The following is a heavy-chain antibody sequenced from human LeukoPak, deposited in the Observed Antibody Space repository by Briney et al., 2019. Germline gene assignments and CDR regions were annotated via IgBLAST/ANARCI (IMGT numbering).Heavy chain of an antibody. CDR2: IYTSGST. CDR3: ARGLSSSWVRAEYFQH. V-gene: IGHV4-61*02. J-gene: IGHJ1*01. Sequence: KPSETLSLTCTVSGGSISSGSYYWSWTRQPAGKGLEWIGRIYTSGSTNYNPSLKSRVTISVDTSKNQFSLKLSSVTAADTAVYYCARGLSSSWVRAEYFQHWGQGTLVTVSS. D-gene: IGHD6-13*01. CDR1: GGSISSGSYY.